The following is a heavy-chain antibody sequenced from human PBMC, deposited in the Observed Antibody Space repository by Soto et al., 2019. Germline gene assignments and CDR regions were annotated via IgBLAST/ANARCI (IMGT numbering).Heavy chain of an antibody. CDR3: GRTQDYVYGVDV. CDR2: IYHNGRT. V-gene: IGHV4-4*02. Sequence: QVQLQESVPGLVKPSGTLSLTCAVSGVSISSSQWWSWVRQPPGKGLEWIGEIYHNGRTNYNPSRKSRLTMSLDRSKNQVSLRLTSVTAADAATYYCGRTQDYVYGVDVWGQGTTVTVSS. CDR1: GVSISSSQW. J-gene: IGHJ6*02.